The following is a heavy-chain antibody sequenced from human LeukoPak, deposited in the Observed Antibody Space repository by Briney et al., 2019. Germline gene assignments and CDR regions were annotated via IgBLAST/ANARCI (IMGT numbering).Heavy chain of an antibody. D-gene: IGHD6-13*01. Sequence: GASVKVSCKASGYTFTSYDINWVRQATGQGLEWMGWMNPNSGNTGYAQKFEGRVTMTRNTSISTAYMELSGLRSEDTAVYYCARTILAAAGHFDYWGQGTLVTVSS. J-gene: IGHJ4*02. CDR1: GYTFTSYD. CDR2: MNPNSGNT. V-gene: IGHV1-8*01. CDR3: ARTILAAAGHFDY.